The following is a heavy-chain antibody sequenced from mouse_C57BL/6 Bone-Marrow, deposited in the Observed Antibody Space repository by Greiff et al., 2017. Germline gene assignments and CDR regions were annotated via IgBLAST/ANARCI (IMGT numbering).Heavy chain of an antibody. CDR1: GYAFSSSW. CDR3: ARRGVPHAMDY. CDR2: IYPGDGDT. Sequence: VQLQQSGPELVKPGASVKISCKASGYAFSSSWMNWVKQRPGKGLEWIGRIYPGDGDTNYNGKFKGKATLTADKSSSTAYMQLSSLTSEDSAVYFCARRGVPHAMDYWGQGTSVTVSS. V-gene: IGHV1-82*01. J-gene: IGHJ4*01.